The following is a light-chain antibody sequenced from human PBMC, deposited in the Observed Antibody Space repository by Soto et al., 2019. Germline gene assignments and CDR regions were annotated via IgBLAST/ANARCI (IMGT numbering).Light chain of an antibody. V-gene: IGKV2-28*01. J-gene: IGKJ5*01. Sequence: DIVMTQSPLSLPVTPGEPASISCRSSQSLLHSNGYNYLDWYLQKPGQSPQLLIYLGSNRASGVPDRFSRSGSGTDFTLKISRVEAEDVGVYYCMQPLQSPITFGQGTRLEIK. CDR1: QSLLHSNGYNY. CDR2: LGS. CDR3: MQPLQSPIT.